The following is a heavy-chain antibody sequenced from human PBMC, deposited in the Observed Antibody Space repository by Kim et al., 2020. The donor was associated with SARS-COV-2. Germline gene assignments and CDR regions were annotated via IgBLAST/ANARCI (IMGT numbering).Heavy chain of an antibody. CDR2: IRSKANSYAT. Sequence: GGSLRLSCAASGFTFSGSAMHWVRQASGKGLEWVGRIRSKANSYATAYAASVQGRFTISRDDSKNTAYLQMNSLKTEDTAVYYWTSVPGTTLAFWDAFEIWGHGKIVTVSS. CDR1: GFTFSGSA. V-gene: IGHV3-73*01. D-gene: IGHD1-1*01. CDR3: TSVPGTTLAFWDAFEI. J-gene: IGHJ3*02.